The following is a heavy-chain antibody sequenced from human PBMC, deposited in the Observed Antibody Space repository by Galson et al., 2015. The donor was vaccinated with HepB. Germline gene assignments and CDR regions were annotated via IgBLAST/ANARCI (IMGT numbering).Heavy chain of an antibody. CDR2: IPYDGSNK. J-gene: IGHJ4*02. CDR1: GFTFSSYA. Sequence: LRLSCAASGFTFSSYAMHWVRQAPGKGLEWVAVIPYDGSNKYYADSVKGRFTISRDNSKNTLYLQMNSLRAEDTAVYYCARGDYGDYRFDYWGQGTLVTVSS. V-gene: IGHV3-30-3*01. CDR3: ARGDYGDYRFDY. D-gene: IGHD4-17*01.